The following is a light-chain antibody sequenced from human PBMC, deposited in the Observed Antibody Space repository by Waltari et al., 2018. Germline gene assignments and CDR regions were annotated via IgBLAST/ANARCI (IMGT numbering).Light chain of an antibody. Sequence: QSVLPQPPSASDTPGQRVTISSSGSTSNIGSNTVNSYRQLPGTAPKHLIYTNNQRPSGVPDRFSGSKSGTSASLAISGLQSEDEADYYCAAWDDSLSWVFGGGTKLTVL. CDR2: TNN. CDR1: TSNIGSNT. V-gene: IGLV1-44*01. J-gene: IGLJ3*02. CDR3: AAWDDSLSWV.